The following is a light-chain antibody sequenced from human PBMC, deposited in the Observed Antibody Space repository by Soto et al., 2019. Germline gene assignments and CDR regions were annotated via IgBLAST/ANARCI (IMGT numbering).Light chain of an antibody. CDR1: GSNIGAGYG. CDR3: QSYDSSLIGSPV. CDR2: ADI. Sequence: QSVLTQPPSMSGAPGQTVTISCSGTGSNIGAGYGVHWYQQLPGTAPKLLIYADIHRPSGVPDRFSGSKSGSSASLTITGLQADDEAIYYCQSYDSSLIGSPVFAGGTKVTVL. V-gene: IGLV1-40*01. J-gene: IGLJ3*02.